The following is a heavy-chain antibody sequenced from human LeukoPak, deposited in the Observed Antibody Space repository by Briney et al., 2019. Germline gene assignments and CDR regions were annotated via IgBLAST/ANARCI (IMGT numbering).Heavy chain of an antibody. Sequence: TGGSLRLSCAASGFTFTSTSMNWVRQAPGKGLEWISYISSSSRTVHYADSVKGRFTISRDNAKNSLYLQMNSLRDEDTAVYYCARARDGSYDYWGQGTLVTVSS. J-gene: IGHJ4*02. CDR2: ISSSSRTV. D-gene: IGHD1-26*01. V-gene: IGHV3-48*02. CDR3: ARARDGSYDY. CDR1: GFTFTSTS.